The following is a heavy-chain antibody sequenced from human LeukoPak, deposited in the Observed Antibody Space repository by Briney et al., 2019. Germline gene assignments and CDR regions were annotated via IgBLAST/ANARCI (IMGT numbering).Heavy chain of an antibody. CDR3: AKGASYYYYYMDV. CDR1: GFSFSSYG. CDR2: IRYDGSNK. J-gene: IGHJ6*03. D-gene: IGHD5-12*01. V-gene: IGHV3-30*02. Sequence: GGSLRLSCAASGFSFSSYGMHWVRQAPGKGLEWVAFIRYDGSNKYYGDSVKGRFTISRDNSKNTLYLQMNSLRAEDTAVYYCAKGASYYYYYMDVWGKGTAVTVSS.